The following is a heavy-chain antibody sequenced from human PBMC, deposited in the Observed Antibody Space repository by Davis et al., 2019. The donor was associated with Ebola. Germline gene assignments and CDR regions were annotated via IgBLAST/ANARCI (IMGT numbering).Heavy chain of an antibody. CDR2: MNPNSGNS. D-gene: IGHD6-13*01. V-gene: IGHV1-8*01. Sequence: AASVKVSCKASGYTFTSYDINWVRQATGQGLEWMRWMNPNSGNSGFAQKFQGRLTMTKNTSISTAYMDLNSLTSEDTAVYYCARGRYSRRWYGFDYWGQGTLVTVSS. CDR3: ARGRYSRRWYGFDY. CDR1: GYTFTSYD. J-gene: IGHJ4*02.